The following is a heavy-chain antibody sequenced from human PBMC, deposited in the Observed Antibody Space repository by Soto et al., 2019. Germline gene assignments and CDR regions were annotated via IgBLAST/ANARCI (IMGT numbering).Heavy chain of an antibody. D-gene: IGHD6-13*01. CDR1: GYTFTNYW. J-gene: IGHJ4*02. CDR2: FNPDDSTT. CDR3: ARRGIAAGIDY. Sequence: GESLKISCEGSGYTFTNYWIAWVRQMPGKGLEWMGIFNPDDSTTTYSQSFQGQVIISADKSVRSAYLQWSSLKASDTAMYYCARRGIAAGIDYWGQGTLVTVSS. V-gene: IGHV5-51*01.